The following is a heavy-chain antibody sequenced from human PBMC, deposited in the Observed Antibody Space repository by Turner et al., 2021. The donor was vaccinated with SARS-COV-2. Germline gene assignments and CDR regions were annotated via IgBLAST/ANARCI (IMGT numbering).Heavy chain of an antibody. V-gene: IGHV3-21*01. CDR1: GFTISSYS. CDR3: ARVPGYSGYDYWQNTEFFDY. J-gene: IGHJ4*02. CDR2: IRSTSSYI. Sequence: EVQLVESGGGLVKPGGYLRLYCAAYGFTISSYSMNWVRQAPGKGLEWVSSIRSTSSYIYYADSVKGRFTIARDNAKNSLYLQMNSLRAEDTAVYYCARVPGYSGYDYWQNTEFFDYWGQGTLVTVSS. D-gene: IGHD5-12*01.